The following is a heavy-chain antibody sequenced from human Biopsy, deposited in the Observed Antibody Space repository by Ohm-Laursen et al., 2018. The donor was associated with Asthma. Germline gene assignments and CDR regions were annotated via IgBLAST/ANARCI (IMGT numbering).Heavy chain of an antibody. CDR3: ARTYYDFLTGQVKDVFGV. J-gene: IGHJ3*01. Sequence: SVKVSCKASGYTFINFAIHWVRQAPGQRLGWMGWINAGNGNTKFSQKFQGRVTITRDTSASTAYMELRSLRSEDTATYYCARTYYDFLTGQVKDVFGVWGQGTMVTVSS. CDR1: GYTFINFA. D-gene: IGHD3-9*01. CDR2: INAGNGNT. V-gene: IGHV1-3*01.